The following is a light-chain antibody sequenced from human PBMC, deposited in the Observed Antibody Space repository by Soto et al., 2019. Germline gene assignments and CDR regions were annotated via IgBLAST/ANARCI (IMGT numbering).Light chain of an antibody. Sequence: EIVLTQSPGTLSLSPGDTATLSCRASQSVRSNFLAWYQHKPGQAPRLLIHDAYSRATGIPDRFSGSGSDRDFTLTISRLEPEDFAVYYCQQYARSPRTFGEGTKVDI. CDR2: DAY. V-gene: IGKV3-20*01. CDR1: QSVRSNF. CDR3: QQYARSPRT. J-gene: IGKJ4*01.